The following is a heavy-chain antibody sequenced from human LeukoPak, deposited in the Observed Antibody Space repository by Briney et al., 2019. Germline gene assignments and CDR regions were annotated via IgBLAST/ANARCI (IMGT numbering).Heavy chain of an antibody. V-gene: IGHV4-34*01. D-gene: IGHD3-10*01. CDR1: GGSFSGYY. Sequence: PSETLSLTCAVYGGSFSGYYWSWIRQPPGKGLEWIGEINYSGSTNYNPSLKRRVTISVDTSKNQFSLKLSSVTAADTAVYYCASGFSSFSPYSCGSGSPHLVFDIWGQGTMVTVSS. CDR2: INYSGST. CDR3: ASGFSSFSPYSCGSGSPHLVFDI. J-gene: IGHJ3*02.